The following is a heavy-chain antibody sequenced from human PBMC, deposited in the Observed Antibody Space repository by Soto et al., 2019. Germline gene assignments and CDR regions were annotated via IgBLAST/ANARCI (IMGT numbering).Heavy chain of an antibody. J-gene: IGHJ4*02. D-gene: IGHD5-18*01. CDR3: VKAGAYTAMVTFDY. CDR1: GFTFSSYS. V-gene: IGHV3-64D*08. Sequence: LRLSCSASGFTFSSYSMHWVRQAPGKGLEYVSAISSNGGSTYYADSVKGRFTISRDNSKNTLYLQMSSLRAEDTAVYYCVKAGAYTAMVTFDYWGQGTLVTVSS. CDR2: ISSNGGST.